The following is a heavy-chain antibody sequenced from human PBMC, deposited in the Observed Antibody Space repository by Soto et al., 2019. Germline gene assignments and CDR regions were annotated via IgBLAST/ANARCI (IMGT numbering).Heavy chain of an antibody. CDR3: ARDPADYDYVWGSYRHYFDY. CDR1: GGSVSSGSYY. Sequence: QVQLQESGPGLVKPSETLSLTCTVSGGSVSSGSYYWSWIRQPPGKGLEWIGYIYYSGSTNYNPSLKSRVTISVDTSKNQFSLMLGSVTAADTAVYYCARDPADYDYVWGSYRHYFDYWGQGTLVTVSS. J-gene: IGHJ4*02. CDR2: IYYSGST. V-gene: IGHV4-61*01. D-gene: IGHD3-16*02.